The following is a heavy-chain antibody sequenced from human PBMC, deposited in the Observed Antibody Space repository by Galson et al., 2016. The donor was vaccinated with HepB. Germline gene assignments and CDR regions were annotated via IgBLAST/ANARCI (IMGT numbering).Heavy chain of an antibody. CDR2: ISPSGSST. J-gene: IGHJ4*02. Sequence: SLRLSCAASGFAFSVYGMTWVRHAPRKGLEWVAAISPSGSSTNYADPVKGRFTISRDNSKNTVYLQLNSLRPEDTAVYYCARGTTGHGDDWGQGIRVTVSS. D-gene: IGHD4-17*01. V-gene: IGHV3-23*01. CDR3: ARGTTGHGDD. CDR1: GFAFSVYG.